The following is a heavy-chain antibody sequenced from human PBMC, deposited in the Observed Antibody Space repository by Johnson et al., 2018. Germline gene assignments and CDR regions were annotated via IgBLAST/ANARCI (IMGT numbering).Heavy chain of an antibody. Sequence: QVQLQESGPGLVKPSETLSLMCTVSGVSITSYYWSWIRQPPGKGLEWIGYIYYSGSTNYNPSLKRRVTISVDTSKNPFSLKLSSVTAADTAKYYCARDYYFGMDVWGQGTTVIVSS. CDR2: IYYSGST. V-gene: IGHV4-59*01. CDR1: GVSITSYY. CDR3: ARDYYFGMDV. J-gene: IGHJ6*02.